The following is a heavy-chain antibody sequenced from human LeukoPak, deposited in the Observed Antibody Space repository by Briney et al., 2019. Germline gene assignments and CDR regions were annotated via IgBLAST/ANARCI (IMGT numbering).Heavy chain of an antibody. J-gene: IGHJ4*02. CDR3: AKDETVAATGGDS. V-gene: IGHV3-30*02. D-gene: IGHD6-19*01. Sequence: GGSLRLSCAASGFTFSSYSMNWVRQAPGKGLEWVAFIRYDGSKKYYAESVKGRFTISRDNSKNTLFLQMNSLRAEDTSVYYCAKDETVAATGGDSWGQGTLVTVSS. CDR1: GFTFSSYS. CDR2: IRYDGSKK.